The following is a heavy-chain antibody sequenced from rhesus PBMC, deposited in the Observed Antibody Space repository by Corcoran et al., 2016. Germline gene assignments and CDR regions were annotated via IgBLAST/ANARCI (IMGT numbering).Heavy chain of an antibody. Sequence: QLQLQESGPGLVKPSETLSVTCAVSGGSIRSSYWSWIRQAPGKGLEWIGYIYGSGSSTNYNPSLKSRVTLSVDTSKNQLSLKLSSVTAADTAVYYCASGGIAAAKQFDYWGQGVLVTVSS. CDR2: IYGSGSST. D-gene: IGHD6-25*01. V-gene: IGHV4-169*02. CDR1: GGSIRSSY. J-gene: IGHJ4*01. CDR3: ASGGIAAAKQFDY.